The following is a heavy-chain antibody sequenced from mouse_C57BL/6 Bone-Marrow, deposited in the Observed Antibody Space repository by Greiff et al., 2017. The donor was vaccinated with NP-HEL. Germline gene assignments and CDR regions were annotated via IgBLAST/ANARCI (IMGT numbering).Heavy chain of an antibody. V-gene: IGHV1-74*01. CDR2: IHPSASDT. CDR1: GYTFTSYW. CDR3: EIGGVAYVNY. D-gene: IGHD6-5*01. J-gene: IGHJ2*01. Sequence: QVQLQQPGAELAKPGASVKVSCKASGYTFTSYWMHWVKQRPGQGLEWIGRIHPSASDTNYNQKFKGKATLTVDKSSSTAYMQLSSLTSEDSAVYYCEIGGVAYVNYWGKGTTLTVSS.